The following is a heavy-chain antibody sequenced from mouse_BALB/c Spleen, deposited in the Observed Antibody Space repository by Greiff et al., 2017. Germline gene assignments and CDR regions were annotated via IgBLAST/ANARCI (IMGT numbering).Heavy chain of an antibody. V-gene: IGHV1-20*02. Sequence: VQLKESGPELVKPGASVKISCKASGYSFTGYFMNWVMQSHGKSLEWIGRINPYNGDTFYNQKFKGKATLTVDKSSSTAHMELRSLASEDSAVYYCARGDDYEEERAWCAYWGQGTLVTVSA. J-gene: IGHJ3*01. CDR2: INPYNGDT. CDR1: GYSFTGYF. CDR3: ARGDDYEEERAWCAY. D-gene: IGHD2-4*01.